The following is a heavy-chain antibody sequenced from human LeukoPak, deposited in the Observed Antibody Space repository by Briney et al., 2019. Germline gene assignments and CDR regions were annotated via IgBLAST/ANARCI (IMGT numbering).Heavy chain of an antibody. CDR3: ARVQESQIDYYFDY. V-gene: IGHV4-59*01. J-gene: IGHJ4*02. D-gene: IGHD3-9*01. CDR2: IYYSGST. CDR1: GGSISSYY. Sequence: SETLSLTCTVSGGSISSYYWSWIRQPPGKGLEWIGYIYYSGSTNYNPSLKSRVTISVDTSKNQFSLKLSSVTAADTAVYYCARVQESQIDYYFDYWGQGTWSPSPQ.